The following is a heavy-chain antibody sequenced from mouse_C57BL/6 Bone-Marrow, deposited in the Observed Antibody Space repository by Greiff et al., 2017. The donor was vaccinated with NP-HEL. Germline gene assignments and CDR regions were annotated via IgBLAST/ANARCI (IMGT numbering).Heavy chain of an antibody. J-gene: IGHJ2*01. CDR2: IYPGSGST. CDR3: ARRGTTVVATDYFDY. Sequence: VKLQQPGAELVKPGASVKMSCKASGYTFTSYWITWVKQRPGQGLEWIGDIYPGSGSTNYNEKFKSKATLTVDTSSSTAYMQLSSLTSEDSAVYYCARRGTTVVATDYFDYWGQGTTLTVSS. D-gene: IGHD1-1*01. CDR1: GYTFTSYW. V-gene: IGHV1-55*01.